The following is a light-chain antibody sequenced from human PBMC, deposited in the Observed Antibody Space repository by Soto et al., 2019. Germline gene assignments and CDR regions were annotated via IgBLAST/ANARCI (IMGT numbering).Light chain of an antibody. CDR1: SSDIGAYNY. J-gene: IGLJ3*02. V-gene: IGLV2-14*01. Sequence: QSALTQPASVSGSPGQSITISCSGTSSDIGAYNYVSWYQQKPGKAPKLLISEVSNRPSGISIRFSGSKSGNTASLTISGLQAEDEADYYCTSYTSSTTVVFSGGTKLTVL. CDR3: TSYTSSTTVV. CDR2: EVS.